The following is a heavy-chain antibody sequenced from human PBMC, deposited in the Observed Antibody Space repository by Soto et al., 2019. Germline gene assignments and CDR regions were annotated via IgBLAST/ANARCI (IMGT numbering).Heavy chain of an antibody. V-gene: IGHV4-34*01. D-gene: IGHD6-13*01. Sequence: PSETLSLTCAVYGGSFSGYYWSWIRQPPGKGLEWIGEINHSGSTNYNPSLKSRVTISVDTSKNQFSLKLSSVTAADTAVYYCARDDTPGYSSSWYTHYYYGMDVWGQGTTVTVSS. CDR1: GGSFSGYY. CDR2: INHSGST. CDR3: ARDDTPGYSSSWYTHYYYGMDV. J-gene: IGHJ6*02.